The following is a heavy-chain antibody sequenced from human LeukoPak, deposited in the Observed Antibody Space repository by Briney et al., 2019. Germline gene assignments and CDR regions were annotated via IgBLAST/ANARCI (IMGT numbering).Heavy chain of an antibody. CDR3: TTDTDIVATTSPDY. J-gene: IGHJ4*02. CDR1: GFTFSNAW. Sequence: PGGSLRLSCAASGFTFSNAWMSWVRQAPGKGLEWVGRIKSKTDGGTTDYAAPVKCRFTISRDDSKNTLYLQMNSLKTEDTAVYYCTTDTDIVATTSPDYWGQGTLVTVSS. V-gene: IGHV3-15*01. CDR2: IKSKTDGGTT. D-gene: IGHD5-12*01.